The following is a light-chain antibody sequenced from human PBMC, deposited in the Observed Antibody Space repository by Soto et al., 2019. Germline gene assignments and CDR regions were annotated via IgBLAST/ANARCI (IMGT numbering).Light chain of an antibody. CDR3: QQYGSSPYT. CDR1: QSVTSSY. CDR2: GAS. V-gene: IGKV3-20*01. J-gene: IGKJ2*01. Sequence: EIVMTQSPGTLSLSPGERATLFCRASQSVTSSYLAWYQQKPGQAPRLLIYGASSRATGIPDRFGGSGSGTDFTLTISRLEPEDFAVYYCQQYGSSPYTFGQGTKLEIK.